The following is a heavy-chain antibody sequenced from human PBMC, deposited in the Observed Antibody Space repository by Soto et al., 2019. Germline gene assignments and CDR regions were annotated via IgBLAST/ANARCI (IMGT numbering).Heavy chain of an antibody. CDR1: GGSITSTDW. V-gene: IGHV4-4*02. CDR2: IYHSGGT. CDR3: ARFHSTIYNFYGLDV. J-gene: IGHJ6*02. Sequence: QVHLQESGPGLVEPSGTLSLSCAVSGGSITSTDWWTWVRQPPGKGLEWIGEIYHSGGTNYNPSLNSRLTISLHKSNIQFSLRLTSVTAADTAVYFCARFHSTIYNFYGLDVWGPGTTVFVS. D-gene: IGHD6-13*01.